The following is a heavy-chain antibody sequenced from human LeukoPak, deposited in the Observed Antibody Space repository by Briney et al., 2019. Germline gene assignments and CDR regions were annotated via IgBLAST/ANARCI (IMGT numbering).Heavy chain of an antibody. V-gene: IGHV3-21*01. CDR2: ISSSSSYI. CDR3: ARFSTVTTSFDY. CDR1: GFTFSSYS. Sequence: GGSLRLSCAASGFTFSSYSMNWVRQAPGKGLEWVSSISSSSSYIYHADSVKGRFTISRDNAKNSLYLQMNSLRAEDTAVYYCARFSTVTTSFDYWGQGTLVTVSS. D-gene: IGHD4-11*01. J-gene: IGHJ4*02.